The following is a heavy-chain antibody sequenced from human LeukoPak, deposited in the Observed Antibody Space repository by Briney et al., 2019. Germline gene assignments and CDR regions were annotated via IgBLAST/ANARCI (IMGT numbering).Heavy chain of an antibody. CDR3: ARDSSAVTRDYYYYGMDV. CDR1: GFTFSSYG. Sequence: PGRSLRLSCAASGFTFSSYGMHWVRQAPGKGLEWVAVIWYDGSNKYYADSVKGRFTISRDNSKNTLYLQMNSLRAEDTAVYYCARDSSAVTRDYYYYGMDVWGQGTTVTVSS. J-gene: IGHJ6*02. D-gene: IGHD4-23*01. CDR2: IWYDGSNK. V-gene: IGHV3-33*01.